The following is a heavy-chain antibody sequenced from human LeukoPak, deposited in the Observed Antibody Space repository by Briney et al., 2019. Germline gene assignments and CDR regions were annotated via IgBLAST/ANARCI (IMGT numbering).Heavy chain of an antibody. CDR1: GFTFSSYS. D-gene: IGHD4-17*01. V-gene: IGHV3-21*01. CDR2: ISSSSSYI. Sequence: GSLRLSCAASGFTFSSYSMNWVRQAPGKGLEWVSSISSSSSYIYYADSVKGRFTISRDNAKNSLYLQMNSLRAEDTAVYYCASTARLGDYLNDYWGQGTLVTVSS. J-gene: IGHJ4*02. CDR3: ASTARLGDYLNDY.